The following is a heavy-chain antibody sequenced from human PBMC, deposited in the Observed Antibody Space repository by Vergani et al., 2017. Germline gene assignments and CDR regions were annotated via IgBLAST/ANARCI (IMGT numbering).Heavy chain of an antibody. D-gene: IGHD4-23*01. J-gene: IGHJ4*02. CDR3: ASGGNGPVDY. CDR1: GESFSSFY. V-gene: IGHV4-34*02. CDR2: INNDGHT. Sequence: QVQLQQWGAGVVKPSGTLSLTCAVFGESFSSFYWSWIRQPPGKGLEWIGEINNDGHTNYNPSLESRVTVSRDTAKNQFSLNLMSVTAADTAMYYCASGGNGPVDYWGQGTLVTVSS.